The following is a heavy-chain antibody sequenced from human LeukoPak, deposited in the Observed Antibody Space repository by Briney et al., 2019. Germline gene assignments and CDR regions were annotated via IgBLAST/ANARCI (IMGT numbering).Heavy chain of an antibody. Sequence: PSETLSLTCTVSGGSISSGDYYWSWIRQPPGKGLEWIGYIYYSGSIYYNPSLKSRVTISGDTSKNQFSLKLTSVTAADTAVYCCASTSVTTSEFDYWGQGTLVTVSS. CDR3: ASTSVTTSEFDY. CDR2: IYYSGSI. CDR1: GGSISSGDYY. V-gene: IGHV4-30-4*08. D-gene: IGHD4-17*01. J-gene: IGHJ4*02.